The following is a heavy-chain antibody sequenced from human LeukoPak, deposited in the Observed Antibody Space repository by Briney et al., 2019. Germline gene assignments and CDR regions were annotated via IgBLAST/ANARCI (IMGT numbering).Heavy chain of an antibody. CDR2: IWYDGSNK. J-gene: IGHJ4*02. D-gene: IGHD6-25*01. Sequence: GRSLRLSCAASGFTFSSYGMHWVRQAPGKGLEWVAVIWYDGSNKYYADSVKGRFTISRDNSKNTLYLQMSSLRAEDTAVYYCAKDFYSSESYYFDYWGQGTLVTVSS. CDR3: AKDFYSSESYYFDY. CDR1: GFTFSSYG. V-gene: IGHV3-33*06.